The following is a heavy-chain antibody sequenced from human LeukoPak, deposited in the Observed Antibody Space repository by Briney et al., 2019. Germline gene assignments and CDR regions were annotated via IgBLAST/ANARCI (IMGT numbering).Heavy chain of an antibody. Sequence: GGSLRLSCAASGFAFGNYWMNWARQAPGKGLEWVANIKQDGSETNYVDSVKGRFTISRDNAKNSLYLQMNSLRAEDTALYYCGSTNSFSYWGRGTLVTVSS. J-gene: IGHJ4*02. CDR3: GSTNSFSY. V-gene: IGHV3-7*01. D-gene: IGHD2-15*01. CDR2: IKQDGSET. CDR1: GFAFGNYW.